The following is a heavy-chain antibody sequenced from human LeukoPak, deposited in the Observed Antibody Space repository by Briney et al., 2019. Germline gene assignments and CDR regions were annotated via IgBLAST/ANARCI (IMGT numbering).Heavy chain of an antibody. V-gene: IGHV3-23*01. CDR2: ISGSGGST. CDR3: AKSRTTGTTCSDY. CDR1: GFTFSSYA. Sequence: GGSLRLSCAASGFTFSSYAMSWVRQAPGKGLEWVSAISGSGGSTYYADSVKGRSAISRDNSKNTLYLQMNSLRAEDTAVYYCAKSRTTGTTCSDYWGQGTLVTVSS. D-gene: IGHD1-7*01. J-gene: IGHJ4*02.